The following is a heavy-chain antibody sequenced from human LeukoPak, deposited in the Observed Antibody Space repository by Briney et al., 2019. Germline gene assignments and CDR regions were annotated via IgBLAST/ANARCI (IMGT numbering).Heavy chain of an antibody. CDR2: IKNDGTSP. CDR3: ARDQEGYDSGYYYYYMDV. CDR1: GFTFGSFW. J-gene: IGHJ6*03. D-gene: IGHD5-12*01. Sequence: GGSLRLSCAASGFTFGSFWMHWVRQAPGKGLVWVARIKNDGTSPTYADSVKGRFTISRDNAKNTLYLQMNSLRAEDTAVYYCARDQEGYDSGYYYYYMDVWGKGTTVTVSS. V-gene: IGHV3-74*01.